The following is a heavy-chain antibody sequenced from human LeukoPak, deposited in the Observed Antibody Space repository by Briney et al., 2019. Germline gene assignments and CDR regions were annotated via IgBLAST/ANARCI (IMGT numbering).Heavy chain of an antibody. D-gene: IGHD2-8*01. CDR1: GFTVEDYN. V-gene: IGHV3-20*04. CDR3: ARDGVGLDI. CDR2: IKWNGGST. Sequence: VGFLRRSCAASGFTVEDYNMGWVCQAPGKGLEWVSGIKWNGGSTGYADSVKGRFTISRDNAQTSVYLQMNSLRAEDTAFYYCARDGVGLDIWGQGTMVSVSS. J-gene: IGHJ3*02.